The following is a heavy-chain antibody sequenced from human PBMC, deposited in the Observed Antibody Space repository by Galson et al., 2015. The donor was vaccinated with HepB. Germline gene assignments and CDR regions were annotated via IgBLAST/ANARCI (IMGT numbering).Heavy chain of an antibody. CDR3: ARGRGVAD. CDR1: GFTFSSFW. Sequence: SLRLSCAASGFTFSSFWMTWVRQAPGKGLEWVANINQDGSEKYYVDSVKGRFTISRDNAKNSLYLQMNSLTAEDTALYYCARGRGVADWGPGTLVTVSS. V-gene: IGHV3-7*01. CDR2: INQDGSEK. J-gene: IGHJ4*02. D-gene: IGHD2-15*01.